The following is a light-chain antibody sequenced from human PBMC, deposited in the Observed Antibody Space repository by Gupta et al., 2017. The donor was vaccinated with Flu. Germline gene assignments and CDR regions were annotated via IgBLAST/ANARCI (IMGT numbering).Light chain of an antibody. CDR1: KGISAW. Sequence: GDTITITCRASKGISAWLAWFQQKPRKAPKLLMSAASSLESGVPTRFSGSGSGTDFTLTISRLQPEDFATYYCQRTDNFPWTFGQGTKVEIK. CDR3: QRTDNFPWT. V-gene: IGKV1-12*01. CDR2: AAS. J-gene: IGKJ1*01.